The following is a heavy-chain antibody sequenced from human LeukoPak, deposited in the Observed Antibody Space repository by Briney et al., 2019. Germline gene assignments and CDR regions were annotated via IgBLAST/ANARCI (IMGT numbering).Heavy chain of an antibody. Sequence: GGSLRLSCAASGLTFSSFGMSWVRPAPGKGLEWVSSISGNDGSTYYADSMRARFTISRDNSKNTLYLQMNSLRAEDTAVYYCAKGEYSSSWYLGIYWGQGTLVTVSS. V-gene: IGHV3-23*01. CDR3: AKGEYSSSWYLGIY. J-gene: IGHJ4*02. D-gene: IGHD6-13*01. CDR2: ISGNDGST. CDR1: GLTFSSFG.